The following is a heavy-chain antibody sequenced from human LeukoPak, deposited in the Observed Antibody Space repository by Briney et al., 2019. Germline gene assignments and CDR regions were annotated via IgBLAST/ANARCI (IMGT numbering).Heavy chain of an antibody. Sequence: GGSLRLSCAASGFTFSSYSMNWVRQAPGKGLEWVSSISSSSSYIYYADSVKGRFTISRDNAKNSLYLQMNSLRAEDTAVYYCARVEKVYFQQRYYYDYMDVWGKGTTVTVSS. CDR1: GFTFSSYS. D-gene: IGHD1/OR15-1a*01. V-gene: IGHV3-21*01. J-gene: IGHJ6*03. CDR2: ISSSSSYI. CDR3: ARVEKVYFQQRYYYDYMDV.